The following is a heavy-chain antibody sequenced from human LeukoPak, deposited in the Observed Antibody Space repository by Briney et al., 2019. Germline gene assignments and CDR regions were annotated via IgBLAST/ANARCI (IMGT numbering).Heavy chain of an antibody. CDR1: GFTFGDYA. V-gene: IGHV3-49*03. Sequence: GGSLRLSCTASGFTFGDYAMSWFRQAPGKGLEWVGFIRSKAYGGTTEYAASVKGRFTISRDDSKSIAYLQMNSLKTEATAVYYCTRDPIWSGYYFDYWGQGTLVTVSS. CDR2: IRSKAYGGTT. CDR3: TRDPIWSGYYFDY. J-gene: IGHJ4*02. D-gene: IGHD3-3*01.